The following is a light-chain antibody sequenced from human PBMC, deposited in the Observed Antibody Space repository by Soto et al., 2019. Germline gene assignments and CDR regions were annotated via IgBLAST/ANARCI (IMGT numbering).Light chain of an antibody. V-gene: IGLV1-51*01. CDR2: DNN. CDR1: SSNIGNNY. Sequence: QSVLTQPPSVSAAPGQKVTISCSGSSSNIGNNYVSWYQQLPGTAPKLLIYDNNKRPSGIPDRFSGSKSGTSATLGITGLQTGDETDYYFGTWDSSLSAVVFGRGTKLTVL. CDR3: GTWDSSLSAVV. J-gene: IGLJ2*01.